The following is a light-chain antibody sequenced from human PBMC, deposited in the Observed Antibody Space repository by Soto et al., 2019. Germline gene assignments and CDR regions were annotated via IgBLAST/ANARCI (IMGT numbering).Light chain of an antibody. Sequence: LTQPASVSGSPGQSITISCTGASSDVGGFDHVSWYQQHPGKVPRLLIYDVSSRPSGVSDRFSGSKSGNTASLTISGLQAEDEADYYCNSFTTANTYVFGTGTKVTVL. V-gene: IGLV2-14*03. CDR1: SSDVGGFDH. CDR2: DVS. J-gene: IGLJ1*01. CDR3: NSFTTANTYV.